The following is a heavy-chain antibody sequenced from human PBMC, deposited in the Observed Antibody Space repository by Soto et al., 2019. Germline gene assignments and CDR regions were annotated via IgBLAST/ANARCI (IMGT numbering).Heavy chain of an antibody. D-gene: IGHD3-16*01. Sequence: EVQLVESGGGLVQPGRSLRLSCAASGFTFDDYAMHWVRQAPGKGLEWVSGISWTSGSIGYADSVKGRFTISRDNAKNSLYLQMNSLRAEDTALYYCAKAYEYYVWGSYDYWGQGTLVTVSS. CDR1: GFTFDDYA. CDR2: ISWTSGSI. CDR3: AKAYEYYVWGSYDY. J-gene: IGHJ4*02. V-gene: IGHV3-9*01.